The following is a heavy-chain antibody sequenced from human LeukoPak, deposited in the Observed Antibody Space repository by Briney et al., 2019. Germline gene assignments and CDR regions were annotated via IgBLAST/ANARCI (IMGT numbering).Heavy chain of an antibody. CDR2: IKQDGSER. CDR3: ARVGSDLYRGAFDI. Sequence: PGGSLRLSCAASGFTFSSYWMTWVRQAQGEGLEWVANIKQDGSERYYVDSVKGRFTISRDNAKNSLYLQLNILRAEDTAVYFCARVGSDLYRGAFDIWGQGTMVTVSS. D-gene: IGHD6-19*01. J-gene: IGHJ3*02. CDR1: GFTFSSYW. V-gene: IGHV3-7*01.